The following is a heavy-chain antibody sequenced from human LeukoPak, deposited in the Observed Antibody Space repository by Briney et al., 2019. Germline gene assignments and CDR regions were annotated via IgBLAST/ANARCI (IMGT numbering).Heavy chain of an antibody. J-gene: IGHJ6*04. V-gene: IGHV1-69*13. Sequence: ASVKVSCKASGYTFTGYYMHWVRQAPGQGLEWMGGIIPIFGTANYAQKFQGRVTITADESTSTAYMELSSLRSEDTAVYYCASSGKATTPLDVWGKGTTVTVSS. CDR3: ASSGKATTPLDV. CDR1: GYTFTGYY. CDR2: IIPIFGTA. D-gene: IGHD5-24*01.